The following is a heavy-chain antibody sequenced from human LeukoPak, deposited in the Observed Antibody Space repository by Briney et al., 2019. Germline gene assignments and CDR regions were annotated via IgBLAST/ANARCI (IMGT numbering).Heavy chain of an antibody. Sequence: GVSLRLSCAASGFTFSSYAMSWVRQAPGKGLEWVSAISGSGGSTYYADSVKGRFTISRDNSKNTLYLQMNSLRAEDTAVYYCAKDRPGRIAVAAIFDYWGQGTLVTVSS. CDR2: ISGSGGST. D-gene: IGHD6-19*01. CDR3: AKDRPGRIAVAAIFDY. CDR1: GFTFSSYA. V-gene: IGHV3-23*01. J-gene: IGHJ4*02.